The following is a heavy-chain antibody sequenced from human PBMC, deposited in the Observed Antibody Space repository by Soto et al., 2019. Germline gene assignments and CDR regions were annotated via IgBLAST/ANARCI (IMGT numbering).Heavy chain of an antibody. Sequence: QVQLQESGPGLVKPSQTLSLTCTVSGGSISSGGYYWSWIRQHPGKGLEWIGYIYYSGSTYYNPSLKSRVTISVDTSKNLFSLKLSSVTAADTALYYCARGSVVAATLFDYWGQGTLVTVSS. D-gene: IGHD2-15*01. V-gene: IGHV4-31*03. CDR1: GGSISSGGYY. J-gene: IGHJ4*02. CDR3: ARGSVVAATLFDY. CDR2: IYYSGST.